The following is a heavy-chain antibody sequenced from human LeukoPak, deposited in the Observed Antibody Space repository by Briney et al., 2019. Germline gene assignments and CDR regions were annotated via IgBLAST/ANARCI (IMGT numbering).Heavy chain of an antibody. CDR1: GVTFSSYA. CDR2: ISGSGGST. CDR3: ANLYRSGWYFDY. D-gene: IGHD6-19*01. Sequence: GGPLRLSCAASGVTFSSYAMGWVRQAPGKGLEWVSAISGSGGSTYYADSVKGRFTISRDNSKNTVFLQMDSQRAEDTAIYYCANLYRSGWYFDYWGQGTLVTVSS. J-gene: IGHJ4*02. V-gene: IGHV3-23*01.